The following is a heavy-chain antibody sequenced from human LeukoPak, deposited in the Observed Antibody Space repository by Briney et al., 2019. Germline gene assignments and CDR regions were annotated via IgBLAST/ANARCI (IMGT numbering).Heavy chain of an antibody. Sequence: GGSLRLSCAASGFTFSSYAMSWVRQAPGKGLEWVSAISGSGGSTYYADSVKGRFTISRDNSKNTLYLQMNSLRAEDTAVYYCASPPMVRGVNNWFDPWGQGTLVTVSS. V-gene: IGHV3-23*01. CDR2: ISGSGGST. J-gene: IGHJ5*02. CDR1: GFTFSSYA. D-gene: IGHD3-10*01. CDR3: ASPPMVRGVNNWFDP.